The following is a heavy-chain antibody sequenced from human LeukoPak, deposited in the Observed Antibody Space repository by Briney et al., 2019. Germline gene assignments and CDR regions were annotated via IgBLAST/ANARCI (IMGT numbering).Heavy chain of an antibody. CDR2: INHSGST. CDR1: GGSFSGYY. Sequence: SETLSLTCAVYGGSFSGYYWSWIRQPPGKGLEWIGEINHSGSTNYNPSLKSRVTISVDTSKNQFSLKLGSVTAADTAVYYCARYNNYDHGTDVWGQGTTVTVFS. D-gene: IGHD1-1*01. V-gene: IGHV4-34*01. J-gene: IGHJ6*02. CDR3: ARYNNYDHGTDV.